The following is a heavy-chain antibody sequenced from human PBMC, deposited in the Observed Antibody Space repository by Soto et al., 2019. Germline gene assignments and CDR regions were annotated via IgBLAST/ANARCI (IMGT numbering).Heavy chain of an antibody. J-gene: IGHJ5*02. CDR1: GFTFSDYY. D-gene: IGHD2-2*01. CDR2: ISISGSTI. V-gene: IGHV3-11*01. Sequence: PGGSLRLSCAASGFTFSDYYMSWIRQAPGKGLEWVSYISISGSTIYYADSVKGRFTISRDKAKNSLYLQMNSLRAEDTAVYYCARDGNIVVVPAANSFEPWGHGTLLTASS. CDR3: ARDGNIVVVPAANSFEP.